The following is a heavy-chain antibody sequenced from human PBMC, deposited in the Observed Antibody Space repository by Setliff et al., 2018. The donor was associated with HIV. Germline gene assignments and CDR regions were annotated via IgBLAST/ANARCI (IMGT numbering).Heavy chain of an antibody. CDR1: GYTFTSYA. Sequence: ASVKVSCKASGYTFTSYAMHWVRQAPGQRLEWMGWINAGNGNTKYSQKFQGRVTITTDESTSTAYMELSSLRSEDTAVYYCATALAGMATISAYWGQGTLVTVSS. V-gene: IGHV1-3*01. CDR2: INAGNGNT. J-gene: IGHJ4*02. D-gene: IGHD5-12*01. CDR3: ATALAGMATISAY.